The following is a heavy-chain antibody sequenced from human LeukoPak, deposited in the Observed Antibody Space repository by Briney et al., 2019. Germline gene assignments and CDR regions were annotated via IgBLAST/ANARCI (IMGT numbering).Heavy chain of an antibody. V-gene: IGHV1-2*02. Sequence: GASVKVSCKASGYTFTGYCMHWVRQAPGQGLEWMGWIAPNSGGTNYAQKFQGRVTMTRDTSISTACMELSRLRSDDTAVYYCARVYSSSSGRLYDYWGQGTLVTVSS. CDR1: GYTFTGYC. CDR2: IAPNSGGT. D-gene: IGHD6-6*01. CDR3: ARVYSSSSGRLYDY. J-gene: IGHJ4*02.